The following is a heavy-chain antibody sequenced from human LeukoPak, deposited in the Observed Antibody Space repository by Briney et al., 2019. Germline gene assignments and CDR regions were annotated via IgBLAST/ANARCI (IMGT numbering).Heavy chain of an antibody. CDR3: ARNRGYCSSTSCYLNYYYYMDV. CDR2: IIPIFGTA. V-gene: IGHV1-69*05. D-gene: IGHD2-2*01. Sequence: ASVKVSCKASGGTFSSYAISWVRQAPGQGLEWMGGIIPIFGTANYAQKFQGRVTITTDESTSAAYMELSSLRSEDTAVYYCARNRGYCSSTSCYLNYYYYMDVWGKGTTVTVSS. CDR1: GGTFSSYA. J-gene: IGHJ6*03.